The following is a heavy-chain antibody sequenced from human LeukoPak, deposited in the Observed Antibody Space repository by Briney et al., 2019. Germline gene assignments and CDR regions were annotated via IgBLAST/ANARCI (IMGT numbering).Heavy chain of an antibody. CDR1: GFTFSSYA. D-gene: IGHD4-17*01. V-gene: IGHV3-21*01. Sequence: GGSLRLSCAASGFTFSSYAMSWVRQAPGKGLEWVSSISSSSSYIYYADSVKGRFTISRDNAKNSLYLQMNSLRAEDTAVYYCARDTYGDDAFDIWGQGTMVTVSS. J-gene: IGHJ3*02. CDR2: ISSSSSYI. CDR3: ARDTYGDDAFDI.